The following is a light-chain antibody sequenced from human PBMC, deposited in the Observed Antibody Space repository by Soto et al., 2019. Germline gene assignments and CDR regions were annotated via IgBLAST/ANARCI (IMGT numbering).Light chain of an antibody. CDR2: AVS. CDR3: QQYNNWPPTWT. V-gene: IGKV3-15*01. J-gene: IGKJ1*01. CDR1: QSVSSN. Sequence: EILMTQSPATLSVSPGERATLSRRASQSVSSNLAWYQQKPGQAPRLLIYAVSTRATGIPARFSGSGSGTEFTLTINSLQSEDFAVYYCQQYNNWPPTWTFGQGTKVEI.